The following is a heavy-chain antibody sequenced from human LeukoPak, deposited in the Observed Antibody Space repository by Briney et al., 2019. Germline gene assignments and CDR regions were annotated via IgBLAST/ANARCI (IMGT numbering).Heavy chain of an antibody. CDR2: INPNSGGT. Sequence: ASVKVPCKASGYTFTGYYMHWVRQAPGQGLEWMGRINPNSGGTNYAQKFQGRVTMTRDTSISTAYMELSRLRSDDTAVYYCAREDCTNGVCYPGNWFDPWGQGTLVTVSS. V-gene: IGHV1-2*06. CDR1: GYTFTGYY. CDR3: AREDCTNGVCYPGNWFDP. D-gene: IGHD2-8*01. J-gene: IGHJ5*02.